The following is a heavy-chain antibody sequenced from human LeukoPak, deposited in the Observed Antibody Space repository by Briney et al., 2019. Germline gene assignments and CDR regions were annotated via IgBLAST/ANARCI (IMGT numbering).Heavy chain of an antibody. CDR1: GFTFSNYA. D-gene: IGHD5-12*01. Sequence: GGYLRRSCAASGFTFSNYAMHWVRQAPGKGLEWVAFIRYDGSNKYYADSVKGRFTIYRDNSKNTLYLQMNSLRAEDTAMYYCAKDSIDIVDTIIGDDAFDIWGQGTTVTVSS. CDR3: AKDSIDIVDTIIGDDAFDI. V-gene: IGHV3-30*02. CDR2: IRYDGSNK. J-gene: IGHJ3*02.